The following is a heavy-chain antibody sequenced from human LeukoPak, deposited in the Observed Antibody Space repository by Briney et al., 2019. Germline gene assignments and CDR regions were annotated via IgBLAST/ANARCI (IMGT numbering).Heavy chain of an antibody. D-gene: IGHD1-26*01. CDR3: ARDVGRYGMDV. V-gene: IGHV1-3*01. Sequence: ASVKVSCKASGYTFTDYAMHWVRQAPGQRLEWMGWINGGNGNTKYSQNFQGRVTIARDTSASTAYMELSSLRSEDTAVYYCARDVGRYGMDVWGQGTTVTVSS. CDR2: INGGNGNT. CDR1: GYTFTDYA. J-gene: IGHJ6*02.